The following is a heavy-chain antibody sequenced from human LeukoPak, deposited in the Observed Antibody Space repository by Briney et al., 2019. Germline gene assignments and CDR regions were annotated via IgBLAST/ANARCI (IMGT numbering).Heavy chain of an antibody. Sequence: SVKVSCKASGGTFSSYAISWVRQAPGQGLEWMGGIIPIFGTANYAQKFQGRVTITADESTSTAYMELSSLRSEDTAVYYCATASPHLSYHSGAFDPWGQGTLVTVSS. D-gene: IGHD3-10*01. CDR1: GGTFSSYA. CDR3: ATASPHLSYHSGAFDP. J-gene: IGHJ5*02. CDR2: IIPIFGTA. V-gene: IGHV1-69*13.